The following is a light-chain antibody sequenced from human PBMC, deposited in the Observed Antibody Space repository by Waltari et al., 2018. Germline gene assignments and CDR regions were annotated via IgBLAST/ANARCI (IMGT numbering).Light chain of an antibody. J-gene: IGKJ4*01. Sequence: IVMTQSPASLAVSLGDRAPINCKSSQSVLYSSNNKNYLAWYQQKPGQPPKLLIYWASTRESGVPDRFSGSGSGTDFTLTISSLQAEDVAVYYCQQYYSTPLTFGGGTKVEIK. V-gene: IGKV4-1*01. CDR1: QSVLYSSNNKNY. CDR2: WAS. CDR3: QQYYSTPLT.